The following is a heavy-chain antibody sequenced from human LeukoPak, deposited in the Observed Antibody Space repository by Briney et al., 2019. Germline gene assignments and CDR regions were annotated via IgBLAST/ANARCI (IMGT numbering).Heavy chain of an antibody. J-gene: IGHJ3*02. D-gene: IGHD3-16*01. V-gene: IGHV3-72*01. CDR1: GVTLSDHH. CDR2: TRDKARGHTT. Sequence: GGSLRLSCAASGVTLSDHHMDWVRQAPGKGLEWVGRTRDKARGHTTEYAASVKGRFTISREDSQTSVYLQMNSLRTEDTAVYFCARDGGEGYNSAFDIWGQGTVVTVSS. CDR3: ARDGGEGYNSAFDI.